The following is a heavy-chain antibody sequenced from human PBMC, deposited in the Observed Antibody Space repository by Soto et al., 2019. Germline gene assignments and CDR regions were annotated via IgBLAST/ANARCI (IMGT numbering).Heavy chain of an antibody. CDR1: GFTFDDYA. J-gene: IGHJ4*02. D-gene: IGHD6-13*01. CDR3: AKTEAGTGYYFDY. CDR2: ISWNSGSI. V-gene: IGHV3-9*01. Sequence: PLRLSCAAAGFTFDDYAIHWVLQTPGKGLEWVSGISWNSGSIGYADSVKGRFTISRDNAKNSLYLQMNSLRAEDTALYYCAKTEAGTGYYFDYWGQGTLVTVSS.